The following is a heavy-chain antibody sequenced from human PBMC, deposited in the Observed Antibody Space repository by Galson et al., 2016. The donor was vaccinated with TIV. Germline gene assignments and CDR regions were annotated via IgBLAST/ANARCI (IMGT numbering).Heavy chain of an antibody. Sequence: SLRLSCAASGFTFSSFGMHWVRQAPGKGLEWVALIWYDGTNTYYADSVKGRFTISRDNAKNSLYLQMNSLRGEDTALYYCAKAKSIFGVVPHRAFDVWGQGTTVTVSS. CDR3: AKAKSIFGVVPHRAFDV. V-gene: IGHV3-33*03. D-gene: IGHD3-3*01. J-gene: IGHJ3*01. CDR1: GFTFSSFG. CDR2: IWYDGTNT.